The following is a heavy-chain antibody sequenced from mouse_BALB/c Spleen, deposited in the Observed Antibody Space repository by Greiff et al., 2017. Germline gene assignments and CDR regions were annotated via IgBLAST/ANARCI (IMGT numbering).Heavy chain of an antibody. V-gene: IGHV5-17*02. CDR1: GFTFSSFG. J-gene: IGHJ4*01. CDR3: ARGAGTAMDY. CDR2: ISSGSSTI. Sequence: EVQGVESGGGLVQPGGSRKLSCAASGFTFSSFGMHWVRQAPEKGLEWVAYISSGSSTIYYADTVKGRFTISRDNPKNTLFLQMTSLRSEDTAMYYCARGAGTAMDYWGQGTSVTVSS. D-gene: IGHD4-1*01.